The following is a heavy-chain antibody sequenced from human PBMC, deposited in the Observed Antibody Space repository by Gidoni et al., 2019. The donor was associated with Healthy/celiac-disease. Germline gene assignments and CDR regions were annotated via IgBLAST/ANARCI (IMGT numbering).Heavy chain of an antibody. CDR3: ATSWLQLGGETNFDY. V-gene: IGHV1-69*01. D-gene: IGHD5-12*01. CDR2: IIPIFGTA. J-gene: IGHJ4*02. Sequence: QVQLVQSGAEVKKPASSVKVSCKVSGGTFTSYAISWVRQAPGQGLEWLGGIIPIFGTANYAQKFQGRVTITADDSTSTAYMELSSLRSEDTAVYYCATSWLQLGGETNFDYWGQGTLVTVSS. CDR1: GGTFTSYA.